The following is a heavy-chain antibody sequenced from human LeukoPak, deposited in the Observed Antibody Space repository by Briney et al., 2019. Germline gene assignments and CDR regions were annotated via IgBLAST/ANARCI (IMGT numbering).Heavy chain of an antibody. V-gene: IGHV3-33*01. CDR2: IWYDGSDK. Sequence: GGSLRLSCAASGFTFSKYGMHWVRQAPGKGLEWVAVIWYDGSDKYYADSVKGRFTISRDISKNTLYLQMNSLRAEDTAVYYCARDLVGAIAHGFDYWGQGTLVTVSS. CDR3: ARDLVGAIAHGFDY. D-gene: IGHD1-26*01. CDR1: GFTFSKYG. J-gene: IGHJ4*02.